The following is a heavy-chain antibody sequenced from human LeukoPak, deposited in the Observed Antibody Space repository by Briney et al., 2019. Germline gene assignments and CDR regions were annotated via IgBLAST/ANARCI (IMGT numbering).Heavy chain of an antibody. D-gene: IGHD3-3*01. J-gene: IGHJ3*02. CDR2: ISGSGGST. CDR1: GFTFDDYA. Sequence: GGSLRLSCAASGFTFDDYAMHWVRQAPGKGLEWVSGISGSGGSTYYADSLKGRFTISRDNSKDTLYLQINSLRAEDTAVYYCAKDVSGYSTFVEAFDIWGQGTMVTVSS. V-gene: IGHV3-23*01. CDR3: AKDVSGYSTFVEAFDI.